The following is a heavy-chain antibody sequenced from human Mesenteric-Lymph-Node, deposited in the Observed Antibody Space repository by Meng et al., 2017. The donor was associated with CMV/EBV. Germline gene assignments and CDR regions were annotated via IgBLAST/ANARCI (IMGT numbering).Heavy chain of an antibody. D-gene: IGHD3-10*01. Sequence: GESLKISCAASGFTFSTYAMNWVRQAPGKGLEWVSSISTRSSNKYYADSLKGRFTISRDNAKNSLFLQMNNLRAEDTAVYYCARRGGIGSGSYPPDYWGQGTLVTVSS. CDR2: ISTRSSNK. J-gene: IGHJ4*02. CDR3: ARRGGIGSGSYPPDY. V-gene: IGHV3-21*01. CDR1: GFTFSTYA.